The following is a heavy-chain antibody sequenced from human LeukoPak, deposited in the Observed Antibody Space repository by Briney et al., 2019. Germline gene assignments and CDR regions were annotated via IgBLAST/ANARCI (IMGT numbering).Heavy chain of an antibody. CDR1: GYSFSDNY. D-gene: IGHD4-17*01. J-gene: IGHJ4*02. V-gene: IGHV1-2*02. CDR3: AREVYGDSSFDY. Sequence: ASVKVSCKASGYSFSDNYMHWVRQAPGQGLEWMGWINPNSGGTNYAQKFQGRVIMTRDTSISTAYLELSRLRSDDTAVYYCAREVYGDSSFDYWGQGTLLTASS. CDR2: INPNSGGT.